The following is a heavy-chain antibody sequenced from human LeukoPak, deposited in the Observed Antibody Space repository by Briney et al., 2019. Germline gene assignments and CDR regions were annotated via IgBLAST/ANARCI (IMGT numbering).Heavy chain of an antibody. CDR3: ARHYDSGTYPLDF. J-gene: IGHJ4*02. Sequence: PSETLSLTCAVYGGSFSGYYWSWIRQPPGKGLEWIGNIYYTGSTIYNPSLKSRVTISVDTSKNQFSLKLNSVTAAADTAVYYCARHYDSGTYPLDFWGQGILVTVSS. V-gene: IGHV4-59*01. CDR2: IYYTGST. CDR1: GGSFSGYY. D-gene: IGHD3-10*01.